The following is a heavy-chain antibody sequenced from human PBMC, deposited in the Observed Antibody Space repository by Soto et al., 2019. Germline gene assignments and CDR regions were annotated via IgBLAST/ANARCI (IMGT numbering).Heavy chain of an antibody. CDR3: ATWYGNHYFGLDV. J-gene: IGHJ6*02. D-gene: IGHD6-13*01. CDR2: INPRGLTK. CDR1: GYSFDAYI. V-gene: IGHV3-48*01. Sequence: VHLVESGGALVQPGGSLRLSCAASGYSFDAYIINWVRQAPGKGLEWVSSINPRGLTKFYADSVRGRFTISRDDASSSLFLQMNNLRAEDTAVYYCATWYGNHYFGLDVWGQGTTVTVSS.